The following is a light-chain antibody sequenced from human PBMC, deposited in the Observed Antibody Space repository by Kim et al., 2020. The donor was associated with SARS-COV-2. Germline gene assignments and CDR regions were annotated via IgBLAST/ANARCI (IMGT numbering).Light chain of an antibody. CDR2: DVT. J-gene: IGLJ1*01. Sequence: QSALTQPRSVSGSPGQSVTISCIGSSSDVGGYHYVSWYQQYPGKAPKLMIFDVTKRPSGVPDRFSGSKSDNTASLTISGLQAEEEADYYCCSYAGSPPYVFGTGTKVTVL. CDR1: SSDVGGYHY. V-gene: IGLV2-11*01. CDR3: CSYAGSPPYV.